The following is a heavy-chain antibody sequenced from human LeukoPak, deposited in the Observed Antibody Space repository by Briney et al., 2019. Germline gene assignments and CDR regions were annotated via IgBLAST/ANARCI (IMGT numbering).Heavy chain of an antibody. V-gene: IGHV3-30*18. CDR3: AKEPLGYCSGGSCLPYFDY. D-gene: IGHD2-15*01. Sequence: GPLRLSCAASGFTFISYGMHWVRQAPGKGLEWVAVISYDGSNKYYADSVKGRFTISRDNSKNTLYLQMNSLRAEDTAVYYCAKEPLGYCSGGSCLPYFDYWGQGTLVTVSS. J-gene: IGHJ4*02. CDR2: ISYDGSNK. CDR1: GFTFISYG.